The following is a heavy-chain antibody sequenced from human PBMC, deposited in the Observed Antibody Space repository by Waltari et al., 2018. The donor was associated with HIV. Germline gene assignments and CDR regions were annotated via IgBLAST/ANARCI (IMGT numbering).Heavy chain of an antibody. D-gene: IGHD5-18*01. CDR1: GFPSSSSA. Sequence: QVQLVESGGGAVQPGSSLRLSCAVSGFPSSSSAMHWVRQAPGKGLEWVAVRSYDGSNKYYADSVKGRFTISRENSKNTLYLQMNSLRAEDTAVYYCAKPAAMASYGMDVWGQGTTVTVSS. V-gene: IGHV3-30*18. CDR2: RSYDGSNK. J-gene: IGHJ6*02. CDR3: AKPAAMASYGMDV.